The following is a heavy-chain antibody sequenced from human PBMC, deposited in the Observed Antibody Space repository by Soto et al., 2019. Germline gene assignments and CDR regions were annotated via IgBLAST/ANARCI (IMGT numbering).Heavy chain of an antibody. CDR3: ARAGGVAGTDSDY. D-gene: IGHD6-19*01. Sequence: ASLNVYCKASGDTFSSYAISWVRQSPGQGLEWMGGIIPIFGTANYAQKFQGRVTITADKSTSTAYMELSSLRSEDTAVYYCARAGGVAGTDSDYWGQGTLVTVSS. CDR1: GDTFSSYA. J-gene: IGHJ4*02. V-gene: IGHV1-69*06. CDR2: IIPIFGTA.